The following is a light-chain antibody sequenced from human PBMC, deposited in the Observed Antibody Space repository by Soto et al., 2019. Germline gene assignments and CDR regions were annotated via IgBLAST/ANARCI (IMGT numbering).Light chain of an antibody. CDR2: AAS. CDR3: QQSYREFT. J-gene: IGKJ3*01. CDR1: QGISSF. Sequence: DIHLTQSPSSLSAAVGDRVTVTCRASQGISSFLNWYQQKPGKAPKLLIYAASSLQSGVPSRFSGSGSGTDFTLTISSLQPEAFANYYCQQSYREFTLGPGTKVDIK. V-gene: IGKV1-39*01.